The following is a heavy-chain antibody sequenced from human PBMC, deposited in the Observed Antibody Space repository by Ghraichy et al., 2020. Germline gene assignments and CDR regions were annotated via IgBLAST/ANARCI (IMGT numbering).Heavy chain of an antibody. CDR2: ISYDGNTK. CDR1: GFTFNTYG. J-gene: IGHJ4*02. CDR3: AKGHTNGWYVSDY. Sequence: GGSLRLSCVVSGFTFNTYGMHWVRQAPGKGLEWVAVISYDGNTKYYADSVKGRFTLSRDNSKNTLYLQMISLRVEDTALYYCAKGHTNGWYVSDYWGQGTLVTVSS. V-gene: IGHV3-30*18. D-gene: IGHD6-19*01.